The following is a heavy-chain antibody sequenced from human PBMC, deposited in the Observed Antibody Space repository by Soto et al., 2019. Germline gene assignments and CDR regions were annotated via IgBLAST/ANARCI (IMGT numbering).Heavy chain of an antibody. V-gene: IGHV1-18*01. CDR2: ISAYNGNT. D-gene: IGHD3-10*01. CDR3: ARDRVLLWFGEPPGPNWFDP. J-gene: IGHJ5*02. CDR1: GYTFASYA. Sequence: GASVKVSCKASGYTFASYAISWMRQAPGQGLEWMGWISAYNGNTNYAQKLQGRVTMTTDTSTSTAYMELRSLRSDDTAVYYCARDRVLLWFGEPPGPNWFDPWGQGTRVTVSS.